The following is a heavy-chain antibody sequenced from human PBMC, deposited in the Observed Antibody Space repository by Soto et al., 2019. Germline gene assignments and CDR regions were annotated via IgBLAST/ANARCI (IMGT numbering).Heavy chain of an antibody. Sequence: GTSVKVSCETSGGSYRNDIITWARQAPGQGLEWMGGIILPFGTPNYAQKFQGRVTITADESMTTAFMELRGLRSEDTAVYFCVRGPDYEGYFDYWGQGTLVTVSS. CDR1: GGSYRNDI. D-gene: IGHD3-22*01. V-gene: IGHV1-69*13. J-gene: IGHJ4*02. CDR2: IILPFGTP. CDR3: VRGPDYEGYFDY.